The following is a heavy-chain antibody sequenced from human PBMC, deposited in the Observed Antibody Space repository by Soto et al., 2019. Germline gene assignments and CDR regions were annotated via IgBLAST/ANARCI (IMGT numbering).Heavy chain of an antibody. CDR2: ISAYNGNT. V-gene: IGHV1-18*01. CDR3: ARDRGVTPPVAGNTHYYYYMDV. J-gene: IGHJ6*03. Sequence: QARLVQSGVEVKKPEASVRVSCKASGYSFTNYGITWVRQAPGQGFEWMGWISAYNGNTNYAQKFQGRVTLTTDASTSTAYLELRSLRSDDTAVYYCARDRGVTPPVAGNTHYYYYMDVWGKGTTFTVSS. D-gene: IGHD6-19*01. CDR1: GYSFTNYG.